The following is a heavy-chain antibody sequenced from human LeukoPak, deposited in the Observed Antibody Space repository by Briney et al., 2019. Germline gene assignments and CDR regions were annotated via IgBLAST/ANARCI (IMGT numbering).Heavy chain of an antibody. Sequence: AGSLSLSCAASGFAFNAFSMTWVRQAPGKGLEWVSSISTGGRYIYNADSMRGRFSITTDTSKNSLYLQMNSLRAEDTAVYYCARVVGSTAGNWIDPWGQGTLVTVSS. V-gene: IGHV3-21*01. CDR1: GFAFNAFS. J-gene: IGHJ5*02. CDR2: ISTGGRYI. D-gene: IGHD1-1*01. CDR3: ARVVGSTAGNWIDP.